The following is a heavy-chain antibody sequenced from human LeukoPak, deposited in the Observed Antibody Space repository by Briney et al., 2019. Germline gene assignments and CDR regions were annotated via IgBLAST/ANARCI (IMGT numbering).Heavy chain of an antibody. CDR2: IKQDGSEK. Sequence: GGSLRLSCAASGFTFNNYWMSWVRQAPGKGLEWVANIKQDGSEKYYADSMKGRFTISRDNVKNSLYLQMNSLSAEDTAVYYCARFDYGDYDDAFDIWGQGTMVTVSS. CDR1: GFTFNNYW. CDR3: ARFDYGDYDDAFDI. V-gene: IGHV3-7*01. D-gene: IGHD4-17*01. J-gene: IGHJ3*02.